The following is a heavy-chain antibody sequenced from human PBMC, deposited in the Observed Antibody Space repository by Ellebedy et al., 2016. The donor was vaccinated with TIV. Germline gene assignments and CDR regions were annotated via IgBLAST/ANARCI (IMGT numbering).Heavy chain of an antibody. D-gene: IGHD3-22*01. Sequence: GESLKISCAASGFTFSSFAMTSVRQAPGKGLAWVSTISHTGSRTYYTDSVEGRFIISRDTSKKTLYLQMNGQRAEDTARYYCAKGRGGGSDSSAPRYYFDYWGRGTLVTVSS. J-gene: IGHJ4*02. CDR2: ISHTGSRT. CDR1: GFTFSSFA. CDR3: AKGRGGGSDSSAPRYYFDY. V-gene: IGHV3-23*01.